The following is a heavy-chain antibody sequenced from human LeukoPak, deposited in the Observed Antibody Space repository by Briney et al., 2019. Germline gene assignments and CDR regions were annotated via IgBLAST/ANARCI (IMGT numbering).Heavy chain of an antibody. D-gene: IGHD3-22*01. J-gene: IGHJ4*02. Sequence: NPAESLSLSCAVSGVSFSSYGLNWVRQPPGKGLELVSTISSGGHIYYDDSVKGRFTISRDNAKNSLYLQLNSLRAEDTAVYYCARDQDGGKYYYESSGYSHWGQGILVTVSS. V-gene: IGHV3-21*01. CDR1: GVSFSSYG. CDR3: ARDQDGGKYYYESSGYSH. CDR2: ISSGGHI.